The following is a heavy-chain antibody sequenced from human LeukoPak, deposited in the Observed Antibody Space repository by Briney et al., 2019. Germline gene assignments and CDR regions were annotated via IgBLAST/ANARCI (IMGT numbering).Heavy chain of an antibody. CDR1: GFTFSSCS. CDR3: AKASRAYYYGSGTYYDH. Sequence: GGSLRLSCAASGFTFSSCSMNWVRQAPRKGLEWGSSISSRSSYIYYADSVKGRFTISRDNSKNTLDLQMNSLRSEDTAVYYCAKASRAYYYGSGTYYDHWGQGTLVTVSS. V-gene: IGHV3-21*01. CDR2: ISSRSSYI. J-gene: IGHJ4*02. D-gene: IGHD3-10*01.